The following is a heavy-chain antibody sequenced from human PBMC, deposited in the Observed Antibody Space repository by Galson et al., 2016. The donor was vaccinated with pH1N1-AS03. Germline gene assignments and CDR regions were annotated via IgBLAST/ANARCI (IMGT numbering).Heavy chain of an antibody. CDR2: IYYSGST. CDR3: ARPRGESSSWYPFDH. D-gene: IGHD6-13*01. V-gene: IGHV4-59*08. CDR1: GGSIGSYY. J-gene: IGHJ4*02. Sequence: SETLSLTCNVSGGSIGSYYWSWIRQPPGKRLEWIGYIYYSGSTKYNPSLKSRVTISVDTSKNQFSLKLTSVTAADTAVYYCARPRGESSSWYPFDHWGQGTLVTVSS.